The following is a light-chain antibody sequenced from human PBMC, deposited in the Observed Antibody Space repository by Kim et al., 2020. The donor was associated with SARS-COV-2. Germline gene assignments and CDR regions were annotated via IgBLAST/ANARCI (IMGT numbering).Light chain of an antibody. J-gene: IGLJ2*01. CDR2: QDS. Sequence: VSPGQTDSIRCCRDKMGDKYACWYQQKPGQSPVLVIYQDSKRPSGIPERFSGSNSGNTATLTLSGTQAMDEADYYCQAWDSSTVVFGGGTQLTVL. V-gene: IGLV3-1*01. CDR3: QAWDSSTVV. CDR1: KMGDKY.